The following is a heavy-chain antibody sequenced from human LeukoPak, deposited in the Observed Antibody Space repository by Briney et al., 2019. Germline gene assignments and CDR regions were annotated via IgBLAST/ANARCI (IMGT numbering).Heavy chain of an antibody. Sequence: SETLSLTCTVSGGSISSYYWTWIRQPPGKGLEWIGYIYYSGSTNYNPSLKSRVTISVDTSKNQFSLKLSSVTAADTAVYYCARGYGDYFDYWGQGTLVIVSS. V-gene: IGHV4-59*01. CDR1: GGSISSYY. CDR3: ARGYGDYFDY. CDR2: IYYSGST. D-gene: IGHD4-17*01. J-gene: IGHJ4*02.